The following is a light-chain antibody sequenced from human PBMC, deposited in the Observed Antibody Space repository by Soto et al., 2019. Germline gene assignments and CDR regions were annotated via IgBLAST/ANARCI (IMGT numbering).Light chain of an antibody. CDR1: QSVVSSY. CDR3: QQFGHSPWT. V-gene: IGKV3-20*01. Sequence: EILLTQSPDTLSLSPGERATLSCRASQSVVSSYVAWYQQIPGQAPRLLIYGSSNRATGIPERFSVSGSGTDFTLTISRLEPEDFAVYYCQQFGHSPWTFGQGTKVDI. CDR2: GSS. J-gene: IGKJ1*01.